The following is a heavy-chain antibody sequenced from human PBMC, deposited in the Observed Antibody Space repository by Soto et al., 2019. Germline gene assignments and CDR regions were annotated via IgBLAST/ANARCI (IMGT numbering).Heavy chain of an antibody. CDR1: GYTFTSYG. J-gene: IGHJ4*02. V-gene: IGHV1-18*01. D-gene: IGHD3-16*01. CDR2: ISAYNGNT. CDR3: AREASHINAYKKGPDFDY. Sequence: ASVKVSCKASGYTFTSYGISWVRQAPGQGLEWMGWISAYNGNTNYAQKLQGRVTMTTDTSTSTAYMELKSLRSDDTAVYYCAREASHINAYKKGPDFDYWGLG.